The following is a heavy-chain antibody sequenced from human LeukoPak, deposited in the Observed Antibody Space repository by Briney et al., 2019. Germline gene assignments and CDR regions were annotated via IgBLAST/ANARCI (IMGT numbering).Heavy chain of an antibody. V-gene: IGHV1-69*05. D-gene: IGHD1-7*01. Sequence: SVKVSCKASGGTFSSYAISWVRQAPGQGLEWMGGIIPIFGTANYAQKFQGRVTITTDESTSTAYMELSSLRSEDTAVYYCARGGGITGTTSLDFDYWGQGTLVTVSS. J-gene: IGHJ4*02. CDR2: IIPIFGTA. CDR3: ARGGGITGTTSLDFDY. CDR1: GGTFSSYA.